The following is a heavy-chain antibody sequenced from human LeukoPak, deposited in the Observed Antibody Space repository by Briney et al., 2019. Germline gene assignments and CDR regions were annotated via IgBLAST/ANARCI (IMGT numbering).Heavy chain of an antibody. V-gene: IGHV3-21*04. Sequence: GGSLRLSCTASGFIFSSYSMNWVRQAPGKGLEWVSYISSSSGYIYYADSVKGRFTISRDNSKNTLYLQMNSLRAEDTAVYYCAKWDTYYDSSGYYFYWGQGTLVTVSS. CDR1: GFIFSSYS. CDR2: ISSSSGYI. D-gene: IGHD3-22*01. J-gene: IGHJ4*02. CDR3: AKWDTYYDSSGYYFY.